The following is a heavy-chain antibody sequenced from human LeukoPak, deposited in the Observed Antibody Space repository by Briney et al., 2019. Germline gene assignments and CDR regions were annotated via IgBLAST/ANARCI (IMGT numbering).Heavy chain of an antibody. CDR1: GFSLNDYA. J-gene: IGHJ3*01. CDR2: ISWDSGNQ. Sequence: GGSLRLSCVGSGFSLNDYAMHWVRQVPGKGLEWVSCISWDSGNQAYTDSVKGRFTISRDNDKNSLYLQMNSLRPEDTALYYCVKDMGFDLLKDAFHVWGQGTLVTVSS. D-gene: IGHD3-9*01. V-gene: IGHV3-9*01. CDR3: VKDMGFDLLKDAFHV.